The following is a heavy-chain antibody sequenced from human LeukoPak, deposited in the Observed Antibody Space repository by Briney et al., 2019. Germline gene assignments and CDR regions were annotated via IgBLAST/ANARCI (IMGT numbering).Heavy chain of an antibody. CDR1: GYTFTSYG. V-gene: IGHV1-18*01. D-gene: IGHD1-26*01. Sequence: ASVKVSCKASGYTFTSYGISWVRQAPGQGLEWMGWISVYNGNTNYAQKLQGRVTMTTDTSTSTAYVELRSLRSDDTAVYYCARDPYSGSPYYFDYWGQGTLVTVSS. CDR2: ISVYNGNT. J-gene: IGHJ4*02. CDR3: ARDPYSGSPYYFDY.